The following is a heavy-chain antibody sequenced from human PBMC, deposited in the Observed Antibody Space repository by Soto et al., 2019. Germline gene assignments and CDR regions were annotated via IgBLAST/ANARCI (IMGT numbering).Heavy chain of an antibody. CDR2: IDPSDSYT. Sequence: PGESLKISCKGSGYSFTSYWISWVRQMPGKGLEWMGRIDPSDSYTNYSPSFQGHVTISADKSISTAYLQWSSLQASDTAMYSCERPPVQSYFDPWGQGTLVTVSS. CDR1: GYSFTSYW. J-gene: IGHJ5*02. CDR3: ERPPVQSYFDP. V-gene: IGHV5-10-1*01.